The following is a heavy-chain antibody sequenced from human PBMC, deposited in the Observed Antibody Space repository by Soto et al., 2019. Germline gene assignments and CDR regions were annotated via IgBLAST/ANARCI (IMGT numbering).Heavy chain of an antibody. J-gene: IGHJ4*02. V-gene: IGHV4-34*01. CDR1: GGSFRGYD. D-gene: IGHD2-8*02. CDR3: ARGKITGLFDY. Sequence: QVQLQQWGAGLLKPSETLSLTCAVYGGSFRGYDWTWIRQPPGTGLEWIGEINHSGSSNYNPSLKSRVTISVDTSKNQFSLKLTSVTAADTAVYYCARGKITGLFDYWGQGTLVTVSS. CDR2: INHSGSS.